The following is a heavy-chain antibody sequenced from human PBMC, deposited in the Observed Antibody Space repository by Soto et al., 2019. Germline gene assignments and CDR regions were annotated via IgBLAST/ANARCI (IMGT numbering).Heavy chain of an antibody. CDR2: ISGSGGST. J-gene: IGHJ6*02. CDR3: AKDVVVVPAAIVQYYYYYGMDV. D-gene: IGHD2-2*01. V-gene: IGHV3-23*01. Sequence: PGGSLRLSFAASGFTFSSYAMSWVRQAPGKGLEWVSAISGSGGSTYYADSVKGRFTISRDNSKNTLYLQMNSLIAEDTAVYYCAKDVVVVPAAIVQYYYYYGMDVWGQGTTVTVSS. CDR1: GFTFSSYA.